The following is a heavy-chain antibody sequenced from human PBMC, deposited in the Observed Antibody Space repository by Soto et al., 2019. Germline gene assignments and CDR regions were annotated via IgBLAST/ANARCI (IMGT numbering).Heavy chain of an antibody. CDR2: IIPILGIA. J-gene: IGHJ4*02. D-gene: IGHD5-12*01. Sequence: SVKVSCQASGGTFSSYTISWVRQAPGQGLEWMGRIIPILGIANYAQKFQGRVTITADKSTSTAYMELSSLRSEDTAVYYCARGVATGPFDYWGQGTLVTVSS. CDR3: ARGVATGPFDY. V-gene: IGHV1-69*02. CDR1: GGTFSSYT.